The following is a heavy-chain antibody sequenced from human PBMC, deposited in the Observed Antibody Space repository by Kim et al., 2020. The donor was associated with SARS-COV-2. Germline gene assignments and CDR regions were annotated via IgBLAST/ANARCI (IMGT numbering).Heavy chain of an antibody. J-gene: IGHJ4*02. CDR2: ISSSGSTI. Sequence: GGSLRLSCAASGFTFSSYEMNWVRQAPGKGLEWVSYISSSGSTIYYADSVKGRFTISRDNAKNSLYLQMNSLRAEDTAVYYCARDQNGMTTVTNDYWGQGTLVTVSS. CDR1: GFTFSSYE. CDR3: ARDQNGMTTVTNDY. V-gene: IGHV3-48*03. D-gene: IGHD4-17*01.